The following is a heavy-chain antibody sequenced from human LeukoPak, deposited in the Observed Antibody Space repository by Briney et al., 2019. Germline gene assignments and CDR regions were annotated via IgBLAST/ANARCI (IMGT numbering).Heavy chain of an antibody. CDR3: ARFQWLGVYFDY. CDR1: GGTFSSYA. V-gene: IGHV1-46*01. CDR2: INPSGGST. Sequence: GASVKVSCKASGGTFSSYAISWVRQAPGQGLEWMGIINPSGGSTSYAQKFQGRVTMTRDTSTSTVYMELSSLRSEDTAVYYCARFQWLGVYFDYWGQGTLVTVSS. D-gene: IGHD6-19*01. J-gene: IGHJ4*02.